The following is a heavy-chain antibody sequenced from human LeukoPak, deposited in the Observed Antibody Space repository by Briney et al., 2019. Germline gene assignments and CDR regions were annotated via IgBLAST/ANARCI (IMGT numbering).Heavy chain of an antibody. CDR3: AREGGDARWLDP. J-gene: IGHJ5*02. V-gene: IGHV4-4*07. Sequence: SETLSLTCTVSGGSISSYYWTWIRQSAGKGLEWIGRINTSGSTNYNPSLRSRATMPVKTPTNQFSLKLTSVTAADTAAYSCAREGGDARWLDPWGQGTLVTVSS. CDR2: INTSGST. CDR1: GGSISSYY. D-gene: IGHD5-24*01.